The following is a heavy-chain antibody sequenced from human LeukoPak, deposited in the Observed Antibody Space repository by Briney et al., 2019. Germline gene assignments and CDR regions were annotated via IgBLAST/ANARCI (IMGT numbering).Heavy chain of an antibody. CDR3: ARSGAVAGTDY. V-gene: IGHV4-59*02. CDR1: GGSVSSYY. J-gene: IGHJ4*02. Sequence: SETLSLTCTVSGGSVSSYYWSWIRQPPGKGLEWIGYIYYSGSTNYNPSLKSRVTISVDTSKNQFSLKLSSVTAADTAVYYCARSGAVAGTDYWGQGTLVTVSS. CDR2: IYYSGST. D-gene: IGHD6-19*01.